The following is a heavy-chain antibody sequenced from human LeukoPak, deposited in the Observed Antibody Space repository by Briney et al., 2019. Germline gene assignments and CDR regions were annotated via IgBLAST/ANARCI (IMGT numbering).Heavy chain of an antibody. V-gene: IGHV1-69*04. CDR1: GGTFSSYA. CDR3: AREYYYDSSGYCYVKYFDY. CDR2: IIPILGIA. D-gene: IGHD3-22*01. J-gene: IGHJ4*02. Sequence: ASVKVSCKASGGTFSSYAISWVRQAPGQGLEWMGRIIPILGIANYAQKFQGRVTITADKSTSTAYMELSSLRSEDTAVYYCAREYYYDSSGYCYVKYFDYWGQGTLVTVSS.